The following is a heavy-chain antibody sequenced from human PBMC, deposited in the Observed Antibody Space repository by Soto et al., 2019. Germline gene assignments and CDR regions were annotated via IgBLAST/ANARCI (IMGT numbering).Heavy chain of an antibody. Sequence: VASVKVSCKASGYTFTSYDITWVRQAPGQGLEWMGWISVYNGNTKYAQKFQGRVNMTTDTSTSTAYLELRSLRSDDTAVYYCARGQYGYSSSWYYYYGMDVWGQGTTVTVS. CDR2: ISVYNGNT. CDR1: GYTFTSYD. J-gene: IGHJ6*02. CDR3: ARGQYGYSSSWYYYYGMDV. D-gene: IGHD6-13*01. V-gene: IGHV1-18*01.